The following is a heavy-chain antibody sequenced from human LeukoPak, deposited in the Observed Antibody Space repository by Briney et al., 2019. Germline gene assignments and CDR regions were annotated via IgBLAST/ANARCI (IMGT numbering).Heavy chain of an antibody. D-gene: IGHD3-3*01. J-gene: IGHJ4*02. CDR2: IYHSGST. Sequence: SETPSLTCTVSGGSISSSTYYWSWIRQPPGKGLEWIGYIYHSGSTYYNPSLKSRVTISVDRSENQFSLKLSSVTAADTAVYYCARDSREWLDYWGQGTLVTVSS. V-gene: IGHV4-30-2*01. CDR1: GGSISSSTYY. CDR3: ARDSREWLDY.